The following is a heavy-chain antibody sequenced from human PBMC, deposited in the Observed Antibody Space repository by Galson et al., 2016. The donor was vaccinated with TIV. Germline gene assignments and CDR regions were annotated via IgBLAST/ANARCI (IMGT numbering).Heavy chain of an antibody. CDR3: ARDPSPWELDF. Sequence: SLRLSCAASGFTFSSSAMHWVPQAPGKGLEWVAVISYDGSNNFYADSVKDRFTISRHKSKNTLYLQMKSLRAEDTAVYYCARDPSPWELDFWGQGTLVTVSS. CDR2: ISYDGSNN. D-gene: IGHD1-26*01. CDR1: GFTFSSSA. V-gene: IGHV3-30-3*01. J-gene: IGHJ4*02.